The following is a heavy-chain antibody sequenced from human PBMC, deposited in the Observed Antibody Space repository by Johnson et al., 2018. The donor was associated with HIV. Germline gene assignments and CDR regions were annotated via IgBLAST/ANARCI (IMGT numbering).Heavy chain of an antibody. V-gene: IGHV3-30*18. J-gene: IGHJ3*02. CDR3: AKVCYSGSYLDIFDI. Sequence: QVQLVESGGGVVQPGRSLRLSCAASRFTFTSYGMHWVRQAPGKGLEWVAVISYDGSNKYYADSVKGRFTISRDNSKNTLYLQMNSLRAEDTAMYYCAKVCYSGSYLDIFDIWGQGTMVTVSS. CDR2: ISYDGSNK. CDR1: RFTFTSYG. D-gene: IGHD1-26*01.